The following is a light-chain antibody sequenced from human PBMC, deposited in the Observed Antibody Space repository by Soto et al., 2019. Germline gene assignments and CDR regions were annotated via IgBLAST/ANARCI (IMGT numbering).Light chain of an antibody. J-gene: IGLJ2*01. CDR3: SSFGASKV. CDR1: SSDVGAYNY. Sequence: QSALTQPPSASGSLGQSVTVSCTGSSSDVGAYNYVSWYQQHPGKAPKLIIYEVNKRPSGVSDRFSGSKSGNTASLTVSGLQAGDEADYYCSSFGASKVFGGGTKLTVL. CDR2: EVN. V-gene: IGLV2-8*01.